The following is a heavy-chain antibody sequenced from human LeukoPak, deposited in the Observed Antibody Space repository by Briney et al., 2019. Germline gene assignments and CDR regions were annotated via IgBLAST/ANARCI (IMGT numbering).Heavy chain of an antibody. V-gene: IGHV3-48*01. CDR3: ARVDATGYYYGMDV. D-gene: IGHD1-26*01. CDR2: IGTIISTT. J-gene: IGHJ6*02. Sequence: GGSLRLSCAASGFTFGRYEMNWVRQAPGKGLEWVSYIGTIISTTYYADSVKGRFTISRHNSKNTLYLQMNSLRAEDTAVYYCARVDATGYYYGMDVWGQGTTVTVSS. CDR1: GFTFGRYE.